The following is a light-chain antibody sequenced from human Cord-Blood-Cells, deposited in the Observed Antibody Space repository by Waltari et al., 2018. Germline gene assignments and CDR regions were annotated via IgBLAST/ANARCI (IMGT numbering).Light chain of an antibody. CDR2: DAS. J-gene: IGKJ4*01. CDR1: QSVSSY. CDR3: QQRSNWPRA. Sequence: IVLTQSPATLSLSPGGRATPSCRASQSVSSYLAWYQQKPGQAPRLLIYDASNRATGIPARFSGSGSATDFTLTISSLEPDDFAVYYCQQRSNWPRAFGGGTKVEI. V-gene: IGKV3-11*01.